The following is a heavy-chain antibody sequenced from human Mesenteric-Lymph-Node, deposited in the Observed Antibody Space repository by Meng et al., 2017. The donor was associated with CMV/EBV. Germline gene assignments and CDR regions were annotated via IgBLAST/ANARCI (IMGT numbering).Heavy chain of an antibody. Sequence: QVQLQQWGAGWLKPSETLSLTCAVYGGSFSGYYWSWIRQPPGKGLEWIGEINHSGVPNYNPSLKSRVTISLDRSKNQFSLKLSSVTAEDTAVYYCARGSDIPVNNYWGQGTLVTVSS. CDR3: ARGSDIPVNNY. V-gene: IGHV4-34*01. J-gene: IGHJ4*02. CDR1: GGSFSGYY. CDR2: INHSGVP. D-gene: IGHD2-15*01.